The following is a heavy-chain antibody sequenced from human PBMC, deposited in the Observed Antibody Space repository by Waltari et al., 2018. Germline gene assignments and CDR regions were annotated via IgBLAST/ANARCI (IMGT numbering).Heavy chain of an antibody. Sequence: QVQLQESGPGLVKPSQTLSLTCTVSGGSISSGGYYWSWIRQHPGKGLEWIGYIYHSGSTYYNPSLKSRVTISVDRSKNQFSLKLNSVTAADTAVYYCARVRGAPTYYFDYWGQGTLVTVSS. CDR1: GGSISSGGYY. V-gene: IGHV4-31*03. D-gene: IGHD3-10*01. J-gene: IGHJ4*02. CDR3: ARVRGAPTYYFDY. CDR2: IYHSGST.